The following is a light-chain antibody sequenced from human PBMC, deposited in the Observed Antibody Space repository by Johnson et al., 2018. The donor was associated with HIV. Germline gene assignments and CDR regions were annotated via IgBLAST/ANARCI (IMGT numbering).Light chain of an antibody. CDR3: GTWDSSLSALNSV. CDR1: SSNIENNY. J-gene: IGLJ1*01. Sequence: QSVLTQPHSVSATPGQKVTISCSGSSSNIENNYVSWYQQLPETAPKLLIYENNKRPSGIPDRFSGSKSGTSATLGITGLQTGDEADYYCGTWDSSLSALNSVFGTVTKVTVL. V-gene: IGLV1-51*02. CDR2: ENN.